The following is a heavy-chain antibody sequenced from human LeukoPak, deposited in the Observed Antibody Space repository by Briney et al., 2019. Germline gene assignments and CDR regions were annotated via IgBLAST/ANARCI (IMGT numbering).Heavy chain of an antibody. Sequence: SETLSLTCTVSGGSISNESYYWGWIRQSPGKGLEWIGAIYYRGTTSYNPSLKSRAIISVDTSKNQFSLKVTSVSAADTGIYYCARAPDFSSGWLFDCWGQGSLVTVSS. CDR1: GGSISNESYY. D-gene: IGHD6-19*01. J-gene: IGHJ4*02. CDR3: ARAPDFSSGWLFDC. CDR2: IYYRGTT. V-gene: IGHV4-39*07.